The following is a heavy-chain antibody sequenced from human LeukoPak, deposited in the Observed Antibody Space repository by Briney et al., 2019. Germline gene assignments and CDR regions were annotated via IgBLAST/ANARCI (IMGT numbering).Heavy chain of an antibody. CDR2: INACNGNT. D-gene: IGHD5-18*01. Sequence: ASVKVSCKASGYTFTSYAMHWVRQAPGQRLEWMGWINACNGNTKYSQKFQGRVTITRDTSASTAYMELSSLRSEDTAVYYCARARGYSYGPLDYWGQGTLVTVSS. CDR3: ARARGYSYGPLDY. V-gene: IGHV1-3*01. J-gene: IGHJ4*02. CDR1: GYTFTSYA.